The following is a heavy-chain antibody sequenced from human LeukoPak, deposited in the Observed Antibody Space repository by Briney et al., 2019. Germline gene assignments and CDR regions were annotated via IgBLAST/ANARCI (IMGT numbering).Heavy chain of an antibody. V-gene: IGHV1-18*01. CDR1: GYTFTSYG. CDR2: ISAYNGNT. J-gene: IGHJ4*02. CDR3: ARDATYCTNGVCIYYFDY. D-gene: IGHD2-8*01. Sequence: ASVKVSCKASGYTFTSYGISWVRQAPGQGLEWMGWISAYNGNTNCAQKLQGRVTMTTDTSTSTAYMELRSLRSDDTAVYYCARDATYCTNGVCIYYFDYWGQGTLVTVSS.